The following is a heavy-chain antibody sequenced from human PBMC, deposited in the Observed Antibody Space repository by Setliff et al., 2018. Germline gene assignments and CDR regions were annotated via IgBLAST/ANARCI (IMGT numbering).Heavy chain of an antibody. CDR3: ARDEGSSYFYGMDV. Sequence: SETLSLTCTVSGGSISSYYWSWIRQPPGKGLEWIRYIYYSGSTNYNHSLKSRVTISVDTSKNQFSLKLSSVTAADTAVYYCARDEGSSYFYGMDVWGQGTTVTVSS. V-gene: IGHV4-59*01. J-gene: IGHJ6*02. CDR1: GGSISSYY. D-gene: IGHD6-13*01. CDR2: IYYSGST.